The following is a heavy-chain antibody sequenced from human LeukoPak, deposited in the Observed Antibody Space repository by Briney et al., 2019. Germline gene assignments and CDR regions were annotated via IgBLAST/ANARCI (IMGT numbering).Heavy chain of an antibody. CDR3: ARDDLPAGAPGYYMDV. CDR1: GGSVSSHF. J-gene: IGHJ6*03. V-gene: IGHV4-59*02. Sequence: SETLSLICTVSGGSVSSHFWSWIPQPPGKGLEWFGYIYNRGITNYNPSLKSRVTMSVDTSKNHFSLMLRSVTAADTAVYYCARDDLPAGAPGYYMDVWGKGTTVTVSS. D-gene: IGHD4/OR15-4a*01. CDR2: IYNRGIT.